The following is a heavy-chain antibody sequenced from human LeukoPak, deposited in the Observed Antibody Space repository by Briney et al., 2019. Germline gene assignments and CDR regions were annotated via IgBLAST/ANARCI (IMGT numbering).Heavy chain of an antibody. CDR1: GFTFDDYA. CDR3: AKGTISTVTEDWFDP. V-gene: IGHV3-9*01. CDR2: ISWNSGSI. J-gene: IGHJ5*02. D-gene: IGHD4-17*01. Sequence: GGSLRLSCAASGFTFDDYAMHWVRQAPGKGLEWVSGISWNSGSIGYADSAKGRFTISRDNAKNSLYLQMNSLRAEDTALYYCAKGTISTVTEDWFDPWGQGTLVTVSS.